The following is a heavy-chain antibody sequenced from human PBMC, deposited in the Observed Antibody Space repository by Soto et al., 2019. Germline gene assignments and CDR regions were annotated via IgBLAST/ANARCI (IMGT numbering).Heavy chain of an antibody. J-gene: IGHJ3*02. D-gene: IGHD3-10*01. CDR2: TYYRSKWYN. V-gene: IGHV6-1*01. CDR1: GDSVSSNSAA. Sequence: SQTLSLTCAISGDSVSSNSAAWNWIRQSPSRGLEWLGRTYYRSKWYNDYAVSVKSRITINPDTSKNQFSLQLNSVTPEDTAVYYCARDRGRITMVRGVIPDAFDIWGQGTMVTVSS. CDR3: ARDRGRITMVRGVIPDAFDI.